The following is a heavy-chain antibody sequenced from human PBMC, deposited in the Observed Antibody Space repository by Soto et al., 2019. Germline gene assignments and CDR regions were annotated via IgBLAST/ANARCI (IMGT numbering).Heavy chain of an antibody. CDR2: IYYSGST. CDR3: AREGDDFWSGIHY. V-gene: IGHV4-59*12. CDR1: GGSISSYY. J-gene: IGHJ4*02. D-gene: IGHD3-3*01. Sequence: SETLSLTCTVSGGSISSYYWSWIRQPPGKGLEWIGYIYYSGSTNYNPSLKSRVTISVDTSKNQFSLKLSSVTAADTAVYYCAREGDDFWSGIHYWGQGTLLTVSS.